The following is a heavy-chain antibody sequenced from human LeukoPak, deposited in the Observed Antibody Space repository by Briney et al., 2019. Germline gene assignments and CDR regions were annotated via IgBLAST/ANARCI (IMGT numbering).Heavy chain of an antibody. J-gene: IGHJ6*02. CDR2: ISSSGTTI. CDR3: AKDRGIFTCYYYAMDV. V-gene: IGHV3-48*03. CDR1: GITFSSAE. D-gene: IGHD6-13*01. Sequence: GGSLRLSCVASGITFSSAEMNWVRQAPGKGLEWISYISSSGTTIHYADSVKGRFTVSRDNGEHSLYLQMTSLRAEDTAVYYCAKDRGIFTCYYYAMDVWGQGTTVTVSS.